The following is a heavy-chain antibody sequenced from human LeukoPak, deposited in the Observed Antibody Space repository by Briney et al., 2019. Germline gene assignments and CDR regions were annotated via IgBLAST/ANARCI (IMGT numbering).Heavy chain of an antibody. J-gene: IGHJ3*02. Sequence: ASVKVSCKASGYTFTSYYMHWVRQAPGQGLEWMGIINPSGGSTSYAQKFQGRVTMTRDTSTSTVYMELSSLRSEDTAVYYCARESYDSSGYWVAFDIWGQGTMVTVSS. CDR1: GYTFTSYY. D-gene: IGHD3-22*01. CDR3: ARESYDSSGYWVAFDI. CDR2: INPSGGST. V-gene: IGHV1-46*01.